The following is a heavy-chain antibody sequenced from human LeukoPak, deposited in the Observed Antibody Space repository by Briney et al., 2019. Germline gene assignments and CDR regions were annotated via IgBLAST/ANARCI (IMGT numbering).Heavy chain of an antibody. CDR2: IKSKTDGGTT. V-gene: IGHV3-15*01. J-gene: IGHJ4*02. CDR1: GFTFSNVW. CDR3: TRAYGSGSY. D-gene: IGHD3-10*01. Sequence: GGSLRLSCAVSGFTFSNVWMGWVRQAPGKGLEWVGLIKSKTDGGTTDYAAPVKGRFTISRDDSKNTLYLQMNSLKTEDTAVYYCTRAYGSGSYWGQGTLVTVSS.